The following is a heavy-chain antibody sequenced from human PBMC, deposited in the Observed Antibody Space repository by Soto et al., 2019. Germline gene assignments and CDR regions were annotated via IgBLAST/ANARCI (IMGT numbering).Heavy chain of an antibody. V-gene: IGHV1-46*01. CDR2: INPSGGST. CDR1: GYTFTSYD. D-gene: IGHD6-19*01. CDR3: ARVPDIAVAAHIPFDF. Sequence: QVQLVQSGAEVKKPGASVKVSCKASGYTFTSYDMHWVKQAPGQGLERMGIINPSGGSTSYAQKFQGRVNMTRDTSTSTVYMELSSLRSEDTAVYYCARVPDIAVAAHIPFDFWGQGTLVTVSS. J-gene: IGHJ4*02.